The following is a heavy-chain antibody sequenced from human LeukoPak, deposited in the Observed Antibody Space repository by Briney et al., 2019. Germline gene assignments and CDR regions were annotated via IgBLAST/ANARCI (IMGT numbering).Heavy chain of an antibody. CDR2: INPNSGGT. CDR3: ARWQDGGNPGFDY. D-gene: IGHD4-23*01. V-gene: IGHV1-2*02. J-gene: IGHJ4*02. Sequence: ASVKVSCKASGYTFTGYYMHWVRQAPGQGLEWMGWINPNSGGTNYAQKFQGRVTMTRNTSISTAYMELSRLRSDDTAVYYCARWQDGGNPGFDYWGQGTLVTVSS. CDR1: GYTFTGYY.